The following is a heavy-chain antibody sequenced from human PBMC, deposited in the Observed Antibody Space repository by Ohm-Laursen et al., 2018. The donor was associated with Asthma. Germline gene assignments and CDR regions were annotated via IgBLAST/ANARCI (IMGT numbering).Heavy chain of an antibody. J-gene: IGHJ4*02. CDR1: GFTFSSYS. D-gene: IGHD3-10*01. Sequence: SLRLSCAASGFTFSSYSMNWVRQAPGKGLEWVSYISSSSSTIYYADSVKGRFTISRDSSKNTLYLQMKSLRAEDTAVYYCAKEDYYASGSYSDWGQGTLVTVSS. CDR2: ISSSSSTI. V-gene: IGHV3-48*01. CDR3: AKEDYYASGSYSD.